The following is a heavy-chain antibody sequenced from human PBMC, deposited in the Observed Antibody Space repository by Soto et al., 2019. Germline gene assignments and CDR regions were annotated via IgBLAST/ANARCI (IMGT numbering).Heavy chain of an antibody. CDR1: GFTFSSYG. V-gene: IGHV3-33*01. D-gene: IGHD6-13*01. Sequence: VQLVESGGGVVQPGRSLRLSCAASGFTFSSYGMHWVRQAPGKGLEWVAVIWYDGSNKYYADSVKGRFTISRDNSKNTLYLQMNSLRAEDTAVYYCARDLSIAAAGTVYYYGMDVWGQGTTVTVSS. J-gene: IGHJ6*02. CDR2: IWYDGSNK. CDR3: ARDLSIAAAGTVYYYGMDV.